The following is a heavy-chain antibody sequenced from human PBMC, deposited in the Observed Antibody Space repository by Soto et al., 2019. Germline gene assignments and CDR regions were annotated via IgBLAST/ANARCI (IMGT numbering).Heavy chain of an antibody. V-gene: IGHV3-23*03. Sequence: EVQLLESGGDLIQPGGSLRLSCVASGITFGSRAMSWVRQAPGEGLEWVSIIYSGSRTYYADSVKGRFTISRDSSKNTLHLQMNSLRAEDTAVYYCARVTRGVRQYYFDYWGQGTLVTVSS. CDR3: ARVTRGVRQYYFDY. D-gene: IGHD3-10*01. CDR1: GITFGSRA. CDR2: IYSGSRT. J-gene: IGHJ4*02.